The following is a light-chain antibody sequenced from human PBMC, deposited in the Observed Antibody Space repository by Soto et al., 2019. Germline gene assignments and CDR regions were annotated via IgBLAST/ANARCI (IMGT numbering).Light chain of an antibody. CDR2: GAS. CDR1: QSISSD. V-gene: IGKV3-15*01. Sequence: EIVMTQSPATLSVSPGERATLSCRASQSISSDLAWYQQKPGQAPRLLIYGASTRATGIPARFSGSGSGTEFTHTISSLQSEDFAVYYGQQYNNWPPLTFGGGTKVEIK. J-gene: IGKJ4*01. CDR3: QQYNNWPPLT.